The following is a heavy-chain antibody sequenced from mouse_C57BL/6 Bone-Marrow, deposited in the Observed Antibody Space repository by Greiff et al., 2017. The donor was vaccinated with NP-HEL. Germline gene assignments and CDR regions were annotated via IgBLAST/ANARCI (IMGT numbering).Heavy chain of an antibody. Sequence: VQLKQSGAELVRPGASVKLSCTASGFNIKDYYMHWVKQRPEQGLEWIGRIDPEDGDTEYAPKFQGKATMTADTSSNTAYLQLSSLTSEDTAVYYCTTGSPTAHYFDYWGQGTTLTVSS. D-gene: IGHD1-2*01. V-gene: IGHV14-1*01. CDR1: GFNIKDYY. J-gene: IGHJ2*01. CDR3: TTGSPTAHYFDY. CDR2: IDPEDGDT.